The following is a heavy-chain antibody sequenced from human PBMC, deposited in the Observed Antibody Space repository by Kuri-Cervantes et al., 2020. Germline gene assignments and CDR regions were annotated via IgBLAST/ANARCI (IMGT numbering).Heavy chain of an antibody. V-gene: IGHV3-21*01. CDR3: ARMAYSGYDTFDY. D-gene: IGHD5-12*01. J-gene: IGHJ4*02. CDR1: GFTFSSYS. CDR2: ISSSSSYI. Sequence: GESLKISCAASGFTFSSYSMNWVRQAPGKGLEWVSSISSSSSYIYYADSVKGRFTISRDNAKNSLYLQMNSLRAEDTAVYYRARMAYSGYDTFDYWGQGTLVTVSS.